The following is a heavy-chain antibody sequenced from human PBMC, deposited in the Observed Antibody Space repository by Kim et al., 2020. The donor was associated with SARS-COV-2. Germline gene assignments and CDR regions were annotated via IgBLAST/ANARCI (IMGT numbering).Heavy chain of an antibody. CDR1: GYSFTSYW. D-gene: IGHD3-22*01. CDR3: ARLLYYYDSSCYSLSGFDY. V-gene: IGHV5-51*01. CDR2: IYPGDSDT. Sequence: GESLKISCKGSGYSFTSYWIGWVRQMPGKGLEWMGIIYPGDSDTRYSPSFQGQVTISADKSISTAYLQWSSLKASDTAMYYCARLLYYYDSSCYSLSGFDYWGQGTLVTVSS. J-gene: IGHJ4*02.